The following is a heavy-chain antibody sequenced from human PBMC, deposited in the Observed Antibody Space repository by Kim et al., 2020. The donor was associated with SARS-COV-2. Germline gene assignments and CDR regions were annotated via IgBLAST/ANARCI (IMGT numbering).Heavy chain of an antibody. CDR2: IDPSDSFT. J-gene: IGHJ4*02. V-gene: IGHV5-10-1*01. D-gene: IGHD3-9*01. CDR3: AKQRRYFDWSFDY. Sequence: GESLKISCQGSGYRFTSYWITWVRQMPGKGLEWMGRIDPSDSFTNYSPSFEGHVTISADKSISTAYLPWSSLKASDTAMYFCAKQRRYFDWSFDYWGQGT. CDR1: GYRFTSYW.